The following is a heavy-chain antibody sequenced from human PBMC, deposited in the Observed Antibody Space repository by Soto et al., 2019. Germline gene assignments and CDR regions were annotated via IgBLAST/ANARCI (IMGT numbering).Heavy chain of an antibody. J-gene: IGHJ6*02. Sequence: SVKVSCKASGGTFSSYAISWVRQAPGQGLEWMGGIIPIFGTANYAQKFQGRVTITADESTSTAYMELSSLRSEDTAVYYCARYTGYCSSTSCPRATYGMDVWGQGTTVTVSS. D-gene: IGHD2-2*01. CDR1: GGTFSSYA. CDR3: ARYTGYCSSTSCPRATYGMDV. CDR2: IIPIFGTA. V-gene: IGHV1-69*13.